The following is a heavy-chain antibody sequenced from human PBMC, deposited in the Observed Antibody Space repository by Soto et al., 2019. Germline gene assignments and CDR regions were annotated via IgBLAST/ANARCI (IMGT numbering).Heavy chain of an antibody. Sequence: GGSLRLSSTASTFSLSTYALTWVRQAPGKGLEWVASITGSGGGTYYADSLKGRFTISRDNFKNTLYLQMNSLRAEDTAVYYCARDPNGDYVGAFDFWGQGTMVTVSS. V-gene: IGHV3-23*01. D-gene: IGHD4-17*01. J-gene: IGHJ3*01. CDR2: ITGSGGGT. CDR3: ARDPNGDYVGAFDF. CDR1: TFSLSTYA.